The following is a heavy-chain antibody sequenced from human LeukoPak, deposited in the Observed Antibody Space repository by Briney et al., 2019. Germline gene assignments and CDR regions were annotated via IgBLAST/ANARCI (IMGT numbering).Heavy chain of an antibody. CDR3: ARVPRSYGYVDY. D-gene: IGHD1-26*01. CDR2: IYSGGST. CDR1: GFTVSSNY. J-gene: IGHJ4*02. V-gene: IGHV3-53*01. Sequence: PGGSLRLSCAASGFTVSSNYMGWVRQAPGEGLEWVSVIYSGGSTYYADSVKGRFTISRDNSKNTLYLQMNSLRAEDTAVYYCARVPRSYGYVDYWGQGTLVTVSS.